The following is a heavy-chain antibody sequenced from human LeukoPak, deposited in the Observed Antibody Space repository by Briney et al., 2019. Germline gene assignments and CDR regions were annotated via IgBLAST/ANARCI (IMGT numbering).Heavy chain of an antibody. CDR3: AKGLRTGVGPYMGYHYYMDV. V-gene: IGHV3-23*01. Sequence: GGSLRLSCAASGFTFNSHWMSWVRQAPGKGLKWVSTINDNGVGTYYADSVKGRFTISRDNSYNTVSLQMNSLRDEDTGVYYCAKGLRTGVGPYMGYHYYMDVWGKGATVTVSS. CDR2: INDNGVGT. CDR1: GFTFNSHW. J-gene: IGHJ6*03. D-gene: IGHD3-16*01.